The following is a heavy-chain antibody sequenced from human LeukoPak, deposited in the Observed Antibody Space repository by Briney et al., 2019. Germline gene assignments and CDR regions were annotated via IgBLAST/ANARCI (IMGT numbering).Heavy chain of an antibody. V-gene: IGHV3-30*03. CDR2: VSYDGSNT. Sequence: GGSLRLSCAASGFTFSSYWMHWVRQAPGKGLEWVAAVSYDGSNTYYVDSVKGRFTISRDNSKSTLYLQMNSLRAEDTAVYYCAAQYYYDSSGHYYVGNWFDPWGQGTLVTVSS. CDR1: GFTFSSYW. D-gene: IGHD3-22*01. J-gene: IGHJ5*02. CDR3: AAQYYYDSSGHYYVGNWFDP.